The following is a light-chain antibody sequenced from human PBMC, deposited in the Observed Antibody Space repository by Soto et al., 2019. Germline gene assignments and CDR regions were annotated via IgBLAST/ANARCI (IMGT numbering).Light chain of an antibody. V-gene: IGKV3-15*01. CDR3: QQYNNWPIT. CDR1: QSVSSN. J-gene: IGKJ5*01. CDR2: GAS. Sequence: EVVMTQSPATLSVSPRERATLSCRASQSVSSNLAWYQQKPGQAPRLLIYGASTRATGIPARFSGSGSETEFTLTNSSLQSEDFAIYYCQQYNNWPITFGQGTRMETK.